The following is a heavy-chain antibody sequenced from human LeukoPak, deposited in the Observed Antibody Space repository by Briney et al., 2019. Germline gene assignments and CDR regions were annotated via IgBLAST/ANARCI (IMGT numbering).Heavy chain of an antibody. CDR3: AKLDGSGAGSSRPPIDY. V-gene: IGHV3-23*01. CDR1: GFDFSTYA. CDR2: ISGSGDTT. J-gene: IGHJ4*02. D-gene: IGHD3-10*01. Sequence: GGTLRLSCAASGFDFSTYAMSWVRQAPGKGLEWVSGISGSGDTTYYADSVKGRFTISRDNSKNMLYLQIKSLGAEDTAIYYCAKLDGSGAGSSRPPIDYWGQGSLVTVSS.